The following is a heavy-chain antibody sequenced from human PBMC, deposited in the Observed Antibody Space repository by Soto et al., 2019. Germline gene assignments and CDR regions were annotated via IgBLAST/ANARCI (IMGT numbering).Heavy chain of an antibody. D-gene: IGHD4-17*01. CDR1: GYSISSGYY. CDR3: ARGAXERGDYWGHYYYYGMDV. CDR2: IYHSGST. J-gene: IGHJ6*02. Sequence: PSETLSLTCSVSGYSISSGYYWGWIRQPPGKGLEWIGSIYHSGSTYYNPSLKSRVTISVDTSKNQFSLKLSSVTAADTAVYYCARGAXERGDYWGHYYYYGMDVWGQGTTVTVSS. V-gene: IGHV4-38-2*02.